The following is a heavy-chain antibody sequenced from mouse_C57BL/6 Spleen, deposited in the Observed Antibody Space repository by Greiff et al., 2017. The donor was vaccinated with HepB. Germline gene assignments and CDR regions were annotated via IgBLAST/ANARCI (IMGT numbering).Heavy chain of an antibody. CDR2: IDPSDSYT. CDR1: GYTFTSYW. V-gene: IGHV1-69*01. Sequence: QVQLQQPGAELVMPGASVKLSCKASGYTFTSYWMHWVKQRPGQGLEWIGEIDPSDSYTNYNQKFKGKSTLTVDKSSSTAYMQLSSLTSEDSAVYYCARKLGTYDWYFDVWGTGTTVTVSS. J-gene: IGHJ1*03. CDR3: ARKLGTYDWYFDV. D-gene: IGHD2-14*01.